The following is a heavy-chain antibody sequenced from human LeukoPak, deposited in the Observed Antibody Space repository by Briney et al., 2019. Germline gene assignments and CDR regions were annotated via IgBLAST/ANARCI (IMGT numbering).Heavy chain of an antibody. CDR2: IDPKSGGT. V-gene: IGHV1-2*02. J-gene: IGHJ3*01. D-gene: IGHD7-27*01. Sequence: ASVKVSCKASGYTLTEKHLYWVRQAPGQGLEWMGWIDPKSGGTNVAQNFQGRLTMTRDTSINTAYMELSRLTSDDTTVYYCAREMGIKAFDVWGQGTMATISS. CDR1: GYTLTEKH. CDR3: AREMGIKAFDV.